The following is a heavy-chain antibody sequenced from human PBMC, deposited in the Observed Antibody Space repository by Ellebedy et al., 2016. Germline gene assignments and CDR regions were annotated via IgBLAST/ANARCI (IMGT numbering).Heavy chain of an antibody. V-gene: IGHV4-34*01. CDR3: ARRSGYGSQP. CDR2: INDSGST. Sequence: SETLSLTCAVYGGSLSGYYWGWIRQPPGKGLEWIGEINDSGSTNYNPSLKSRVTISVDTSKNQFSLKLSSVTAADTAVYYCARRSGYGSQPWGQGTLVTVSS. J-gene: IGHJ5*02. CDR1: GGSLSGYY. D-gene: IGHD5-12*01.